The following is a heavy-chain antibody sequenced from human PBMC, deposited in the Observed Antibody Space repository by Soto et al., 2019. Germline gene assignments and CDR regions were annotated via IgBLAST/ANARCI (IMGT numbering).Heavy chain of an antibody. CDR3: AREGSGGFDY. CDR1: GYTFTSYS. V-gene: IGHV1-3*01. J-gene: IGHJ4*02. CDR2: INAGNGNT. Sequence: QVQLVQSGAEVKKPGASVKVSCKASGYTFTSYSMHWVRQAPGQRLEWMGWINAGNGNTKYSQKFQGRVTITRDTSASTAYMELSSLRSEDTAFYYYAREGSGGFDYWGQGTLVTISS. D-gene: IGHD3-16*01.